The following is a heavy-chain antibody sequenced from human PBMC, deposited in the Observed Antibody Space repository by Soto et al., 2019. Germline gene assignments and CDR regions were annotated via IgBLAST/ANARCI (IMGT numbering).Heavy chain of an antibody. J-gene: IGHJ4*02. Sequence: GGSLRLSCAASGFTFSSYAMHWVRQAPGKGLEWVAVISYDGSNKYYADSVKGRFTISRDNSKNTLYLQMNSLRAEDTAVYYCARDGIAGYYFDYWGQGTLVTVPQ. CDR1: GFTFSSYA. V-gene: IGHV3-30-3*01. CDR2: ISYDGSNK. D-gene: IGHD2-21*01. CDR3: ARDGIAGYYFDY.